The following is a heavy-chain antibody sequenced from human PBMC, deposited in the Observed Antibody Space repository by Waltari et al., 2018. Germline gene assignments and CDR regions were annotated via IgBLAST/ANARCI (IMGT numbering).Heavy chain of an antibody. CDR1: GYTFTDYY. V-gene: IGHV1-69-2*01. J-gene: IGHJ5*02. Sequence: EVQLVQSGAEVKKPGATVKISCKASGYTFTDYYMHWVQQAPGKGLEWMGRVDPEDGETIYAQKLQGRVTMTTDTSTSTAYMELRSLRSDDTAVYYCARDQGVRAGLDPWGQGTLVTVSS. CDR3: ARDQGVRAGLDP. D-gene: IGHD6-19*01. CDR2: VDPEDGET.